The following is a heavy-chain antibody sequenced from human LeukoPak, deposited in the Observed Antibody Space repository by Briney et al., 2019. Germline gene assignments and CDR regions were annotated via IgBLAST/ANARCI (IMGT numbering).Heavy chain of an antibody. Sequence: ASVEVSCKASGYTFTSYYMHWVRQAPGQGLEWMGIINPSGGSTSYAQKFQGRVTMTRDTSTSTVYMELSSLRSEDTAVYYCAGGVFTGIAARPLDYWGQGTLVTVSS. V-gene: IGHV1-46*01. D-gene: IGHD6-6*01. CDR3: AGGVFTGIAARPLDY. J-gene: IGHJ4*02. CDR1: GYTFTSYY. CDR2: INPSGGST.